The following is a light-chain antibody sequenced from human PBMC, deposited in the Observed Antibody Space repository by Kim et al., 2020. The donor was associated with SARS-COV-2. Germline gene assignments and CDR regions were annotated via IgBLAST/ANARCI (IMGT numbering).Light chain of an antibody. Sequence: ASVGDRVTITCRTSQNINSHLNWYHQKPGRAPKLLIYAASTLQGGVPSRFSGSGSETDFTLTISSLQPEDFATYFCQQTCISPFTFGPGTKVDIK. CDR2: AAS. CDR3: QQTCISPFT. V-gene: IGKV1-39*01. J-gene: IGKJ3*01. CDR1: QNINSH.